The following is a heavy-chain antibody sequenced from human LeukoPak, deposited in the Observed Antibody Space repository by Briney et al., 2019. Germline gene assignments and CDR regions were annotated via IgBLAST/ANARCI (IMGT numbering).Heavy chain of an antibody. V-gene: IGHV3-21*01. CDR1: GFTFSSYS. Sequence: GGSLRLSCAASGFTFSSYSMNWVRQAPGKGLEWVSSISSSSSYIYYADSVKGRFTISRDNAKYSLYLQMNSLRAEDTAVYFCARGGFSGYAPFDYWGQGTLVTVSS. CDR3: ARGGFSGYAPFDY. D-gene: IGHD5-12*01. CDR2: ISSSSSYI. J-gene: IGHJ4*02.